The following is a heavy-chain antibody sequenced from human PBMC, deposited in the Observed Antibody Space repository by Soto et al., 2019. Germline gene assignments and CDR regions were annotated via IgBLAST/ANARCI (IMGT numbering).Heavy chain of an antibody. Sequence: PGGSLRLSCAASGFTFDDYAMHWVRQAPGKGLEWVSAISGSGGSTYYADSVKGRFTISRDNSKNTLYLQMNSLRAEDTAVYYCAKLFYDFWSGPPMDVWGQGTTVTVSS. V-gene: IGHV3-23*01. D-gene: IGHD3-3*01. CDR3: AKLFYDFWSGPPMDV. CDR2: ISGSGGST. J-gene: IGHJ6*02. CDR1: GFTFDDYA.